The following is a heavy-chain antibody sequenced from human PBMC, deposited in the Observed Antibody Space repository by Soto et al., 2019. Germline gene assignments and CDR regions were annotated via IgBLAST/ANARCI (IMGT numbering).Heavy chain of an antibody. CDR1: GGSIGTYY. V-gene: IGHV4-59*12. Sequence: SETLSLTCTVSGGSIGTYYWSWIRQPPGKGLEWFVYIYYRGNTGYNPSLKSLLTISLDTLYLQMNSLKTEDTAVYYCTTLGLYGRLDPWGQGTLVTVPQ. D-gene: IGHD4-17*01. CDR3: TTLGLYGRLDP. CDR2: IYYRGNT. J-gene: IGHJ5*02.